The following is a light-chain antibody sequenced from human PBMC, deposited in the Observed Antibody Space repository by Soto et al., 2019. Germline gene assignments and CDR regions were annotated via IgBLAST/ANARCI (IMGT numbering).Light chain of an antibody. Sequence: EIVMTQSPATLSVSPGERATLSCRASQSVSSNLAWYQQKPGQARRLLIYGASTRATGIPARFSGSGSGTEFTLTISSLQSEDFAVYYCQQYNNWPLMYTFGQGTKLEIK. J-gene: IGKJ2*01. CDR2: GAS. CDR3: QQYNNWPLMYT. CDR1: QSVSSN. V-gene: IGKV3-15*01.